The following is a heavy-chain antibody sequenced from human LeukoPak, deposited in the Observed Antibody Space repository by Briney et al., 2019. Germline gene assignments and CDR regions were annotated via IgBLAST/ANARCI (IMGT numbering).Heavy chain of an antibody. V-gene: IGHV1-2*02. CDR1: GYTFTGYY. J-gene: IGHJ4*02. D-gene: IGHD2-15*01. CDR3: ASFLGYCSGGSCYLEY. Sequence: GASVKVSCKASGYTFTGYYMHWVRQAPGQGLEWMGWINPNSGGTNYAQKFQGRVTMTRDTSISTAYMELSRLRSDDTAVYYCASFLGYCSGGSCYLEYWGLGTLVTVSS. CDR2: INPNSGGT.